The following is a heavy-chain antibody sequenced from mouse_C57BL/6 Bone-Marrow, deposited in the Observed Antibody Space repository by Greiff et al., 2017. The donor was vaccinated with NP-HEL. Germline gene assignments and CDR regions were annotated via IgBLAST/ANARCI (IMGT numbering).Heavy chain of an antibody. D-gene: IGHD2-12*01. CDR1: GYTFTSYW. CDR2: IHPNSGST. V-gene: IGHV1-64*01. J-gene: IGHJ1*03. Sequence: QVQLQQPGAELVKPGASVKLSCKASGYTFTSYWMHWVKQRPGQGLEWIGMIHPNSGSTNYNEKFKSKATLTVDTSSSTASMQLSSLTSEDSAVEYCARGAYYSWYFDVWGTGTTVTVSA. CDR3: ARGAYYSWYFDV.